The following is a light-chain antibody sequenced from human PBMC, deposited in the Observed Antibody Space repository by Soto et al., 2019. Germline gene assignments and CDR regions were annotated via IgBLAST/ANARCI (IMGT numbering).Light chain of an antibody. V-gene: IGKV3-15*01. J-gene: IGKJ2*01. CDR1: QSVSSN. Sequence: EIVMTQSPATLSVSQGERATLSCRASQSVSSNLAWFQQKPGQAPRLLLYAVSTRATGVPGRFSGSGSGTEFTLTISSLQSEDSAVYYFQQHNHWHSLGQGTKLEIK. CDR2: AVS. CDR3: QQHNHWHS.